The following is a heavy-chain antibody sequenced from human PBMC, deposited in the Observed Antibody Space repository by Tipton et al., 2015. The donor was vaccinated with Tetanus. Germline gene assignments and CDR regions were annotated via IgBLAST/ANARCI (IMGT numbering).Heavy chain of an antibody. J-gene: IGHJ4*02. CDR3: VTGITLDY. CDR1: GFTFSDYY. V-gene: IGHV3-11*06. D-gene: IGHD5-24*01. CDR2: ISSTSSYI. Sequence: SLRLSCAASGFTFSDYYMSWIRQAPGKGLEWVSYISSTSSYIYYADSMKGRFTVSRDNAKNSLYLQVNSLRGEDTAVYYCVTGITLDYWGQGTLVTVSS.